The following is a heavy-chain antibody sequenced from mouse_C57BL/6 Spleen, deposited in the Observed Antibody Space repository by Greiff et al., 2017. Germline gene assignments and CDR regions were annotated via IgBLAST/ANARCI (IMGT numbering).Heavy chain of an antibody. CDR3: ARKYGSSPSYWYFDV. D-gene: IGHD1-1*01. J-gene: IGHJ1*03. V-gene: IGHV1-69*01. CDR1: GYTFTSYW. CDR2: IDPSDSYT. Sequence: QVQLQQPGAELVMPGASVKLSCKASGYTFTSYWMHWVKQRPGQGLEWIGEIDPSDSYTNYNQKFKGKSTLTVDKSSSTAYMQLSSLTSEDSAVYCGARKYGSSPSYWYFDVWGTGTTVTVSS.